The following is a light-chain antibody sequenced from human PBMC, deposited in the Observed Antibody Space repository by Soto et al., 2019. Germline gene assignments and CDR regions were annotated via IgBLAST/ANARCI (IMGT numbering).Light chain of an antibody. CDR3: HQYGSSPWT. J-gene: IGKJ1*01. CDR2: DAS. Sequence: EIVLTQSPATLSLSPGERATLSCGASQSVSSSYLAWYQQQPGLAPRLLIYDASSRAIGIPDRFSGSGSGTDFTLTISRLEPEDFAVYYCHQYGSSPWTFGQGTKVEIK. CDR1: QSVSSSY. V-gene: IGKV3D-20*01.